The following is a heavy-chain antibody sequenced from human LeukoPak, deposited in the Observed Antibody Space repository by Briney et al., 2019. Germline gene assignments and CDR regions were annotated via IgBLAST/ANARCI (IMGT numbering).Heavy chain of an antibody. CDR3: ARGLGSASFDY. J-gene: IGHJ4*02. CDR2: INGGSGNT. CDR1: GYNFKTFA. D-gene: IGHD2-2*01. V-gene: IGHV1-3*03. Sequence: ASVKVSCKASGYNFKTFAIHWVRQAPGQGLEWMAWINGGSGNTEYSQQFHDRVTITRDTSASTSYMYMSSLRSEDVAVYYCARGLGSASFDYWGQGTLVIVSS.